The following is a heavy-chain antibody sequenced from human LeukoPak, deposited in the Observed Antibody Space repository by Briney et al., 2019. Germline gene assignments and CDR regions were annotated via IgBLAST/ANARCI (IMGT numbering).Heavy chain of an antibody. CDR2: INPNSGGT. J-gene: IGHJ5*02. CDR1: GYTFTGYY. D-gene: IGHD3-10*01. V-gene: IGHV1-2*02. CDR3: AREVSMVRGVIIVNRFDP. Sequence: GASVKVSCKASGYTFTGYYMHWVRQAPGQGLEWMGWINPNSGGTNYAQKFQGRVTMTRDTSTSTVYMELSSLRSEDTAVYYCAREVSMVRGVIIVNRFDPWGQGTLVTVSS.